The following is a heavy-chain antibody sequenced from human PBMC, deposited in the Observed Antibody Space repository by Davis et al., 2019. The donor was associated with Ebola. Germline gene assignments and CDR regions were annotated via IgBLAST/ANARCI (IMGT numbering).Heavy chain of an antibody. CDR1: GGPISSYY. V-gene: IGHV4-59*01. D-gene: IGHD5-24*01. CDR3: VGGRWLI. Sequence: MPSETLPPPSPAPGGPISSYYWSWIRQPPGKGLEWIGYIYYSGSTNYNPSLKSRVTISVDTSKNQFSLKLSSVIAADTAVYYCVGGRWLIWGRGTMVTVSS. CDR2: IYYSGST. J-gene: IGHJ3*02.